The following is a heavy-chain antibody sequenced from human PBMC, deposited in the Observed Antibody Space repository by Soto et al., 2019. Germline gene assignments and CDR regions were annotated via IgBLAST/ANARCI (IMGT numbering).Heavy chain of an antibody. Sequence: ASVKVSCKASGYIFTNYGIHWVRQAPGQRLEWMGWFDVGNGDTKYSQKFQDRVTITTDTSASTAYMELSSLRSEDTAVYYCARAVAVPADFDYWGQGTLVTVSS. CDR2: FDVGNGDT. D-gene: IGHD6-19*01. V-gene: IGHV1-3*01. J-gene: IGHJ4*02. CDR3: ARAVAVPADFDY. CDR1: GYIFTNYG.